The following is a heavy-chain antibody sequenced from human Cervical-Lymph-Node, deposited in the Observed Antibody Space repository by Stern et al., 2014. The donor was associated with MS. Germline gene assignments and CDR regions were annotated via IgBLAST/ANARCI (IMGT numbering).Heavy chain of an antibody. CDR1: GGTFSNYA. D-gene: IGHD3-22*01. Sequence: QVQLVQSGAEVKKPGSSVTVSCKASGGTFSNYAITWFRQAPGRGLEWMGDTNPLFGTTNYAQKFQGRVTVTTHESTATAYMELSGLRSEDTAVYYCAGDRHSSGFDHWGQGTLVTVSS. CDR3: AGDRHSSGFDH. V-gene: IGHV1-69*01. CDR2: TNPLFGTT. J-gene: IGHJ4*02.